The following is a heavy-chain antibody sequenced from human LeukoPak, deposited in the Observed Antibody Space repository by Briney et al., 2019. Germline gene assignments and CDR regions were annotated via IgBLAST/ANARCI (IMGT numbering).Heavy chain of an antibody. CDR3: ARVPAAIAQGVVTAIRRIHNWFDP. J-gene: IGHJ5*02. Sequence: ASVKVSCKASGYTFTGYYMHWVRQAPGQGLEWMGWISAYNGNTNYAQKLQGRVTMTTDTSTSTAYMELRSLRSDDTAVYYCARVPAAIAQGVVTAIRRIHNWFDPWGQGTLVTVSS. V-gene: IGHV1-18*04. CDR2: ISAYNGNT. D-gene: IGHD2-21*02. CDR1: GYTFTGYY.